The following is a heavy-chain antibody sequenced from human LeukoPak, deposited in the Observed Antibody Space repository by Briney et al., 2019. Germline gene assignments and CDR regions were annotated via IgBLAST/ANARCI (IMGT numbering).Heavy chain of an antibody. Sequence: SVKVSCKASGGTFTSYAISWVRQAPGQGLEWMGGIIPIFGTANYAQKFQGRVAITADESTSTAYMELSSLRSEDTAVYYCARSPWPSSGEFDYWGQGTLVTVSS. CDR3: ARSPWPSSGEFDY. CDR2: IIPIFGTA. V-gene: IGHV1-69*13. J-gene: IGHJ4*02. D-gene: IGHD1-26*01. CDR1: GGTFTSYA.